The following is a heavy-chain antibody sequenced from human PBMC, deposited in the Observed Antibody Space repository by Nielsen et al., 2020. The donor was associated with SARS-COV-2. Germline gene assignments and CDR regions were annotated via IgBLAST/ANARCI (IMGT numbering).Heavy chain of an antibody. CDR2: INPNSGGT. J-gene: IGHJ4*02. CDR3: ARTVAGFHFDY. CDR1: GYTFTGYY. Sequence: ASVKVSCRASGYTFTGYYMHWVRQAPGQGLEWMGRINPNSGGTNYAQKFQGRVTMTRDTSISTAYMELSRLRSDDTAVYYCARTVAGFHFDYWGQGTLVTVSS. D-gene: IGHD6-19*01. V-gene: IGHV1-2*06.